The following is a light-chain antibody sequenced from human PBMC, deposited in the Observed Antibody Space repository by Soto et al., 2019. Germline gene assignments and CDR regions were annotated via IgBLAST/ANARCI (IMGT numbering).Light chain of an antibody. V-gene: IGKV3-20*01. J-gene: IGKJ1*01. CDR3: QQYGSSPRT. Sequence: EIVLTQSPGTLSLSPGERATLSCRASQSVSSSYLAWYQQKPGQAPRLLIYGASSRAPGIPDRFSGSGSGTDFTLTISRLEPEDFAVYYWQQYGSSPRTFGQGPNVEIK. CDR1: QSVSSSY. CDR2: GAS.